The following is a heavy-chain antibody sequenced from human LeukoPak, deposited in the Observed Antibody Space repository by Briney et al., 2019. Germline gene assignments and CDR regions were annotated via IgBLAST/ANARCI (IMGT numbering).Heavy chain of an antibody. CDR1: GGSISSSDW. D-gene: IGHD1-26*01. CDR2: IYHSGST. V-gene: IGHV4-4*02. J-gene: IGHJ5*02. CDR3: ARADSGNNWFDP. Sequence: PSGTLSLTCAVSGGSISSSDWWSWVRPPPGKGLEWIGEIYHSGSTNYNPSLKSRVTISVDKSKNQLSLKLTSVTAADTAVYYCARADSGNNWFDPWGQGTLVTVSS.